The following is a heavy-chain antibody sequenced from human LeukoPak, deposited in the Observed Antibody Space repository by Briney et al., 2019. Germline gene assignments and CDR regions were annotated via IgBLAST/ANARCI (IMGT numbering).Heavy chain of an antibody. CDR2: ITQDGSEK. Sequence: GGSLRLSCAASGFTFSSYWMSWVRQAPGKGLEWVANITQDGSEKYYVDSVKGRFTISRDNAKNSLYLQMNSLRAEDTAVYYCARLHYDFWSGYPYYYYYMDVWGKGTTVTVSS. CDR3: ARLHYDFWSGYPYYYYYMDV. J-gene: IGHJ6*03. V-gene: IGHV3-7*01. D-gene: IGHD3-3*01. CDR1: GFTFSSYW.